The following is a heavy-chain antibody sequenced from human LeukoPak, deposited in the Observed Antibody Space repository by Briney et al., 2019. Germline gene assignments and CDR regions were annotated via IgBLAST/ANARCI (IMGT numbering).Heavy chain of an antibody. CDR2: TYYRSKRYN. Sequence: SQTLSLTCAISGDSVSSNSAAWNWIRQPPSRGLEWLGRTYYRSKRYNDYAVSGKNRITINPDTSKNKFSLQLNSVTPEDTAVYYCARVPVTGTRVYAFDIWGQGTMVTVSS. CDR3: ARVPVTGTRVYAFDI. D-gene: IGHD1-7*01. CDR1: GDSVSSNSAA. J-gene: IGHJ3*02. V-gene: IGHV6-1*01.